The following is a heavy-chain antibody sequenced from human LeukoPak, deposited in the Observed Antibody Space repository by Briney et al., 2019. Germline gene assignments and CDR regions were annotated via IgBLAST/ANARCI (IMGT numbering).Heavy chain of an antibody. CDR3: AEAEGGSSGWYVGFGFDY. J-gene: IGHJ4*02. V-gene: IGHV3-23*01. D-gene: IGHD6-19*01. CDR1: GFTFSSYS. CDR2: ISGSGGST. Sequence: QAGGSLRLSCAASGFTFSSYSMNWVRQAPGKGLEWVSAISGSGGSTYYADSVKGRFTISRDNSKNTLYLQMNSLRAEDTAVYYCAEAEGGSSGWYVGFGFDYWGQGTLVTVSS.